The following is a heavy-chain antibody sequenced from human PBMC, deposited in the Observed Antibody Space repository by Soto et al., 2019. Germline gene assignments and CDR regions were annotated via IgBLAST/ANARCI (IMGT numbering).Heavy chain of an antibody. J-gene: IGHJ3*01. CDR1: GLTVSGKKY. V-gene: IGHV3-53*01. CDR2: LYDVDGS. D-gene: IGHD1-1*01. CDR3: ATWHEREHAYDV. Sequence: DVQLVESGGGLMQPGESLRLSCAASGLTVSGKKYVAWVRQAPGKWLEWVSALYDVDGSFYSDSVKGRFTTSSDSSKTTVYLQMNDLRPADTAVYYCATWHEREHAYDVWGQGTTVTFSS.